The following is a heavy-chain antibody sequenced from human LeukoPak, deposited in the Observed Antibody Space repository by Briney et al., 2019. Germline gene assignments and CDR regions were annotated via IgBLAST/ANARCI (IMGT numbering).Heavy chain of an antibody. CDR2: ISAYNGNT. V-gene: IGHV1-18*01. D-gene: IGHD6-13*01. Sequence: ASVKVSCKASGYTFTSYGISWVRQAPGQGLEWMGWISAYNGNTNYAQKLQGRVTMTTDTSTSTAYVELRSLRSDDTAVYYCARDGRSSSWTYYYYGMDVWGQGTTVTVSS. CDR1: GYTFTSYG. J-gene: IGHJ6*02. CDR3: ARDGRSSSWTYYYYGMDV.